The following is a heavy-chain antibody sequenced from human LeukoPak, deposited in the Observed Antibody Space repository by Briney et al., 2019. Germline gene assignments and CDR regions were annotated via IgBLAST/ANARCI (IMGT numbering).Heavy chain of an antibody. CDR2: ISYDGSNK. V-gene: IGHV3-30*18. CDR1: GFTFSSYG. Sequence: PGGSLRLSCAASGFTFSSYGMHWVRQAPGKGLEWVAVISYDGSNKYYADSVKGRSTISRDNSKNTLYLQMNSLRAEDTAVYYCAKDGLGYSSSSSWFDPWGQGTLVTVSS. CDR3: AKDGLGYSSSSSWFDP. J-gene: IGHJ5*02. D-gene: IGHD6-6*01.